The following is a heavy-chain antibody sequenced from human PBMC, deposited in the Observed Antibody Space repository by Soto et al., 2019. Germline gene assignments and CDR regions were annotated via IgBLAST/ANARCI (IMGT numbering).Heavy chain of an antibody. Sequence: SASLSHTTNDSRGSIGIRRYYLGWNRKPPGKGLEWIGRIYYSGSTYYNPSLKSRVTISVDTSKNQFSLKLSSVTAADTAVYYCASYGESSSWAPQVDYWGQGIPVQVAS. J-gene: IGHJ4*02. CDR2: IYYSGST. D-gene: IGHD6-13*01. CDR3: ASYGESSSWAPQVDY. CDR1: RGSIGIRRYY. V-gene: IGHV4-39*01.